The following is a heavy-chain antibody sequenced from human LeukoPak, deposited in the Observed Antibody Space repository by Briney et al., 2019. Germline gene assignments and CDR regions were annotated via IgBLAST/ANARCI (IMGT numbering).Heavy chain of an antibody. CDR3: AKDWIPYNRVFDSFDF. Sequence: GGSLRLSCAGPGFTFSIHAMSWVRQAPGKGLEWVSTIGGGDTYYADSVKGRFTISRDDSQSTVHLQMNSLRAEDTAVYYCAKDWIPYNRVFDSFDFWGQGTLVTVSS. CDR1: GFTFSIHA. D-gene: IGHD1-1*01. V-gene: IGHV3-23*01. J-gene: IGHJ4*02. CDR2: IGGGDT.